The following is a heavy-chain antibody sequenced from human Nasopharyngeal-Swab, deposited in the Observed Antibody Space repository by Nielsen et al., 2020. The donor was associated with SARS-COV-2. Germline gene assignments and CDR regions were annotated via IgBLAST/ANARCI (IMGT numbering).Heavy chain of an antibody. CDR2: IYHSGST. D-gene: IGHD4-17*01. CDR3: ARAQRGTVTIYYYYGMDV. J-gene: IGHJ6*02. Sequence: VRQAPGKGLEWIGEIYHSGSTNYNPSLKSRVTISVDKSKNQFSLKLGSVTAADTAVYYCARAQRGTVTIYYYYGMDVWGQGTTVTVSS. V-gene: IGHV4-4*02.